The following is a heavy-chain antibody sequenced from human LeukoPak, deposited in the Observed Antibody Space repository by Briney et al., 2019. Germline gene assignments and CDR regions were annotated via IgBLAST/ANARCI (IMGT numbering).Heavy chain of an antibody. V-gene: IGHV3-33*01. D-gene: IGHD5-24*01. J-gene: IGHJ3*02. CDR1: GSTLTGYG. CDR2: IWYGGNTK. CDR3: ARDGLASIGLDM. Sequence: GASLILSCAAAGSTLTGYGMRCVRQAPGEGLGWVAVIWYGGNTKYYLDSVKGRFTISRATSKNTLYLPMNSLRGEDTAIYYCARDGLASIGLDMWGQGTVVTVSS.